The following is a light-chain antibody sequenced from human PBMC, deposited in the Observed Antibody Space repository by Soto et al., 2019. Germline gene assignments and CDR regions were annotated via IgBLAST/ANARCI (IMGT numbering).Light chain of an antibody. CDR2: GAS. CDR1: QSISSK. V-gene: IGKV3-15*01. CDR3: QEYNNWHPIT. J-gene: IGKJ4*01. Sequence: EIVMTQSPATLSVSPGASATLSCRASQSISSKLAWYQQKPGQAPRLLIYGASTRATGIPVRFSGSGSGTEFTLTITSLQSEDLAVYYCQEYNNWHPITFGGGTKVDIK.